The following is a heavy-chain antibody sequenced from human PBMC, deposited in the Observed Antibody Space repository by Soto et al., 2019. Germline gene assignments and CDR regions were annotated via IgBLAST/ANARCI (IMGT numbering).Heavy chain of an antibody. CDR3: TCSQAKYADYGLDV. V-gene: IGHV3-15*01. CDR2: IKSETDGGIP. CDR1: GFTFSNAW. Sequence: GGSLRLSCAVSGFTFSNAWMTWVRQAPGKGLEWVGRIKSETDGGIPDYAAPVKGRFTISRDDSENMVYLQINSLKTEDAAVYYCTCSQAKYADYGLDVWGQGTTATVS. D-gene: IGHD6-13*01. J-gene: IGHJ6*02.